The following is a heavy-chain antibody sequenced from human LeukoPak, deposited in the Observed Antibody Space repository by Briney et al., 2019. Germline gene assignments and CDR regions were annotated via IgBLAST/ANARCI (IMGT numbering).Heavy chain of an antibody. CDR3: ARWGSSITMVRGVIKHDAFDI. CDR1: GYSFTSYW. Sequence: GESLKISCKGSGYSFTSYWIGWVRQMPGKGLEWMGIIYPGDSDTRYSPSFQGQVTISADKSISTAYLQWSSLKASDTAMYYCARWGSSITMVRGVIKHDAFDIWGQGTMVTVSS. V-gene: IGHV5-51*01. CDR2: IYPGDSDT. D-gene: IGHD3-10*01. J-gene: IGHJ3*02.